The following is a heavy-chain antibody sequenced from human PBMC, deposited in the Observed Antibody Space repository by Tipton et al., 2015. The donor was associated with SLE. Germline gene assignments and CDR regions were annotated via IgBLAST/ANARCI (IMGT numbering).Heavy chain of an antibody. D-gene: IGHD5-12*01. CDR1: GYSISSGYY. J-gene: IGHJ4*02. CDR3: ARAPIVAPLSVRPFDY. CDR2: IYHSGST. V-gene: IGHV4-38-2*02. Sequence: TLSLTCTVSGYSISSGYYWGWIRQPPGKGLEWIGSIYHSGSTYYNPSLKSRVTISVDTSKNQFSLKLSSVTAADTAVYYCARAPIVAPLSVRPFDYWGQGTLVTVSS.